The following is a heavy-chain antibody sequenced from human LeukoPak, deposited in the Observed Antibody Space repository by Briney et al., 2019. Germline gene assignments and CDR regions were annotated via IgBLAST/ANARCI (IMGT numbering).Heavy chain of an antibody. J-gene: IGHJ4*02. CDR2: IYYSGST. CDR1: GGSISSSSYY. D-gene: IGHD3-22*01. CDR3: ARERYDSSGYCH. Sequence: SETLSLTCTVSGGSISSSSYYWGWIRQPPGKGLEWIGSIYYSGSTYYNPFLKSRVTISVDTSKNQFSLKLSSVTAADTAVYYCARERYDSSGYCHWGQGTLVTVSS. V-gene: IGHV4-39*07.